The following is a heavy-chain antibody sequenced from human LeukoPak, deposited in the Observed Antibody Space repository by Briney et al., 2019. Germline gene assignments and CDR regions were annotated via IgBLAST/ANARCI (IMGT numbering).Heavy chain of an antibody. CDR3: ARGVPTGYYTPCYDY. J-gene: IGHJ4*02. Sequence: AGGSLRLSCAASGFNFSDSEMNWVRQAPGKGLEWVSYISSSGTTIYYADSVKGRFTISGDNAKNSLYLQMNSLRAEDTAVYYCARGVPTGYYTPCYDYWGQGTLVTVSS. CDR2: ISSSGTTI. D-gene: IGHD3/OR15-3a*01. V-gene: IGHV3-48*03. CDR1: GFNFSDSE.